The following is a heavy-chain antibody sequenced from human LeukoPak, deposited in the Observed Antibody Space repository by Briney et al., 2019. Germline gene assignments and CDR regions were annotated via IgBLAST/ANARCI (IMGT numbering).Heavy chain of an antibody. CDR2: IIPIFDTA. V-gene: IGHV1-69*13. J-gene: IGHJ6*02. Sequence: SVTVSCKASGGTFSSYSISWVRQAPGQGLEWMGGIIPIFDTADYAQKFQGRVTITADESTSTAYMELSSLRSEDTAVFYCARISLGAIWGYYYGMDVWGQGTTVTVSS. CDR3: ARISLGAIWGYYYGMDV. CDR1: GGTFSSYS. D-gene: IGHD1-26*01.